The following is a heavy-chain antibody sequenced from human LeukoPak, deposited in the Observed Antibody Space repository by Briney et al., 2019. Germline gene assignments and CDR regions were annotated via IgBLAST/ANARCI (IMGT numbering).Heavy chain of an antibody. D-gene: IGHD6-13*01. Sequence: PGGSLRLSCAASGFTFSSYSMNWVRQAPGKGLEWVSSISSSSSYIYYADSVKGRFTISRDNAKNSLYLQMNSLRAEDTAVYYCATSAADDYYYYYYMDVWGKGTTVTVSS. V-gene: IGHV3-21*01. J-gene: IGHJ6*03. CDR3: ATSAADDYYYYYYMDV. CDR2: ISSSSSYI. CDR1: GFTFSSYS.